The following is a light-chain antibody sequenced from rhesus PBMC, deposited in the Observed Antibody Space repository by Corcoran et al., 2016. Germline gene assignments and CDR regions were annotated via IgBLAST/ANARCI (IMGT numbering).Light chain of an antibody. CDR2: KAS. Sequence: DIQMTQSPSSLAASVGDRVTITCQASQGISTHLAWYQHKPGKAPKPPIYKASSLLTGVPSRFTGSGSGTEFTLTISGLQPEDFATYYCQHGFGAPYSFGQGTKVEIK. J-gene: IGKJ2*01. CDR3: QHGFGAPYS. CDR1: QGISTH. V-gene: IGKV1-25*01.